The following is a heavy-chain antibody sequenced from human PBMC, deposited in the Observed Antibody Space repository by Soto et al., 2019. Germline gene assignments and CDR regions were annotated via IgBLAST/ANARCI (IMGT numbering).Heavy chain of an antibody. CDR2: IYYSGTT. CDR3: ARDQGYCDGGSCYVFDS. J-gene: IGHJ4*02. D-gene: IGHD2-15*01. Sequence: TLSLTCAVSGGSISSSNWWSWVRQPPGKGLEWIGEIYYSGTTKYNPSLKSRVTISVDKSKNQFSLKLYSVTAADTAVYYCARDQGYCDGGSCYVFDSWGQGTQVTVSS. V-gene: IGHV4-4*02. CDR1: GGSISSSNW.